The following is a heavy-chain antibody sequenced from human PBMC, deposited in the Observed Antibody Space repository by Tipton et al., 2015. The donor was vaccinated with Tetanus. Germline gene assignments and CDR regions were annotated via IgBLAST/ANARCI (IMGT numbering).Heavy chain of an antibody. CDR2: ISSGGRT. CDR3: ARGGDNLTCQRPTGRWFDP. CDR1: GGSINSGAYC. V-gene: IGHV4-31*11. D-gene: IGHD1-1*01. Sequence: TLSLTCAISGGSINSGAYCWSWIRQHPGKGLESIGCISSGGRTFHNPSLTSRVSISVDRSKNQFSLKLTSVTAADTAIYYCARGGDNLTCQRPTGRWFDPWGHGTLVTVSS. J-gene: IGHJ5*02.